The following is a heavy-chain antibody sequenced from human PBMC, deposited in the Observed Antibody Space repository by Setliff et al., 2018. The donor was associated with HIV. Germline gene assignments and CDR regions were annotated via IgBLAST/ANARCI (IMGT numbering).Heavy chain of an antibody. CDR3: ARDVGYCTATSCQTGFDF. CDR2: ISVHNDNS. V-gene: IGHV1-18*01. J-gene: IGHJ4*02. CDR1: TNTFLNYG. D-gene: IGHD2-8*02. Sequence: ASVKVSCKASTNTFLNYGISWVRQAPGQGLEWMGWISVHNDNSNYAQRFRDRVTMTTDIPTSTAYMELRGLRSDDTAVYYCARDVGYCTATSCQTGFDFWGQGMLVTVSS.